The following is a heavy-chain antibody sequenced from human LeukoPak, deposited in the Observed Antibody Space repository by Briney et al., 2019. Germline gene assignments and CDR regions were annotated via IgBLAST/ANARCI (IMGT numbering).Heavy chain of an antibody. CDR3: ARLVGGATVTIDY. J-gene: IGHJ4*02. CDR1: GGSFSGYY. V-gene: IGHV4-34*01. D-gene: IGHD4-17*01. Sequence: SETLSLTCAVYGGSFSGYYWSWIRQPPGEGLEWIGEINHSGSTNYNPSLKSRVTISVDTSKNQFSLKLSSVTAADTAVYYCARLVGGATVTIDYWGQGTLVTVSS. CDR2: INHSGST.